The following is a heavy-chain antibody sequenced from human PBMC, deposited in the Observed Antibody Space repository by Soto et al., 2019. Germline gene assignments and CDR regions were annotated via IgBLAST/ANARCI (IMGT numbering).Heavy chain of an antibody. D-gene: IGHD2-15*01. CDR3: AKRRGAGGHFDY. CDR2: VSSGGST. CDR1: GFTFTDYA. V-gene: IGHV3-23*01. Sequence: GGSLRLSCAASGFTFTDYAMGWVRQAPGKGLEWVSVVSSGGSTYYADSVTGRFTVSRDNSKNTLSLQMNSLRAEDTAVYYCAKRRGAGGHFDYWGQGALVTVSS. J-gene: IGHJ4*02.